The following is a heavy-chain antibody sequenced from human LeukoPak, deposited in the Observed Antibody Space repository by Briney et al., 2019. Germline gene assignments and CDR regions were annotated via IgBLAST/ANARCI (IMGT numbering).Heavy chain of an antibody. J-gene: IGHJ4*02. CDR3: ARDDRVRGSGDY. CDR2: IYSGGST. D-gene: IGHD3-10*01. V-gene: IGHV3-66*01. Sequence: PGGSLRLSCAASGVTFTSYSMSWVRQAPGTGLEWVSVIYSGGSTYYADSVKGRFTISRDNAKNSLYLQMNSLRAEDTAVYYCARDDRVRGSGDYWGQGTLVTVSS. CDR1: GVTFTSYS.